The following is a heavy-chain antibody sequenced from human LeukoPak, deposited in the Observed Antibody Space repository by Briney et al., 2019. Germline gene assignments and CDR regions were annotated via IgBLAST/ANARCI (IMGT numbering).Heavy chain of an antibody. CDR3: ARDHIRSLDY. CDR2: IDSDGSSA. J-gene: IGHJ4*02. Sequence: GGSLRLSCAASGFTFSTYWMHWVRQAPGKGLVWVSRIDSDGSSARYADSGQGRFTISRDNAKNTLYLQMNSLRADDTAVYYCARDHIRSLDYWGQGGLVSVSS. D-gene: IGHD1-14*01. CDR1: GFTFSTYW. V-gene: IGHV3-74*01.